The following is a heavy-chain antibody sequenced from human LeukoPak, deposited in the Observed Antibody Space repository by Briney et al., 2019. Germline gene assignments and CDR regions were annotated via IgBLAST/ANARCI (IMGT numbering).Heavy chain of an antibody. CDR1: GFTFSKYY. V-gene: IGHV1-2*02. CDR2: INLNSGAT. D-gene: IGHD5-24*01. CDR3: ARAQRWPSGFDY. Sequence: ASVKVSCKASGFTFSKYYLHWVRQAPGQGLEWLGWINLNSGATKYVQKYQGRVTMTRDTSITTAYMELSRLRSDDTAVYYCARAQRWPSGFDYWGQGTLVTVSS. J-gene: IGHJ4*02.